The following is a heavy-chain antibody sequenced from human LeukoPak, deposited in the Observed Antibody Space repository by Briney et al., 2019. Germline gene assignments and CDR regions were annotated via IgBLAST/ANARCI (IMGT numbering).Heavy chain of an antibody. CDR3: ARDLIGFSYGLMSDY. V-gene: IGHV1-18*01. D-gene: IGHD5-18*01. J-gene: IGHJ4*02. Sequence: ASVKVSCKASGYSFITYGISWVRPAPGQGLEWMGWISVHNGDTNSAQKFQGRATMTTDTSTNTAYMELRSLRSDDTAVYYCARDLIGFSYGLMSDYWGQGTLVTVSS. CDR2: ISVHNGDT. CDR1: GYSFITYG.